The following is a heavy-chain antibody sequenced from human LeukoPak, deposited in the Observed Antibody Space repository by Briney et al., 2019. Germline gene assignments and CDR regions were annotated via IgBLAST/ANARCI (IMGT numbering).Heavy chain of an antibody. Sequence: GGSLRLSCAASGFTFSSYEMNWVRQGPGKGLEWASYISGSGTTKYYADSVKGRFTLSRDNAKESLSLQMNSLRAEDTAIYYCARSNRDAFDMWGHGTVVTVSS. D-gene: IGHD2/OR15-2a*01. CDR1: GFTFSSYE. CDR3: ARSNRDAFDM. J-gene: IGHJ3*02. V-gene: IGHV3-48*03. CDR2: ISGSGTTK.